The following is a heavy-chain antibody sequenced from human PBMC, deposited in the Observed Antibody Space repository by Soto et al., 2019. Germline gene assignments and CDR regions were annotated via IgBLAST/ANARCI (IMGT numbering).Heavy chain of an antibody. CDR2: ISAYNGNT. V-gene: IGHV1-18*01. CDR1: CYTFSSYG. CDR3: AITRHDYGDWAFDI. Sequence: ASVKVSCKASCYTFSSYGISWGRQALGQGLEWMGWISAYNGNTNYAQKLQGRVTMTTDTSTSTAYMELRSLRSDDTAVYYCAITRHDYGDWAFDIWGQGTMVTVSS. J-gene: IGHJ3*02. D-gene: IGHD4-17*01.